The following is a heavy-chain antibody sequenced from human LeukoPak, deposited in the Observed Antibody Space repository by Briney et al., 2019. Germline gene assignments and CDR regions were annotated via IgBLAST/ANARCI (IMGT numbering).Heavy chain of an antibody. Sequence: PSETLSLTCTVSGGSISSGGYYWSWIRQPPGKGLEWIGYIYHSGSTYYNPSLKSRVTISVDRSKNQFSLKLSSVTAADTAVYYCARYATVTTNYMDVWGKGTTVTVSS. CDR1: GGSISSGGYY. J-gene: IGHJ6*03. V-gene: IGHV4-30-2*01. CDR3: ARYATVTTNYMDV. CDR2: IYHSGST. D-gene: IGHD4-11*01.